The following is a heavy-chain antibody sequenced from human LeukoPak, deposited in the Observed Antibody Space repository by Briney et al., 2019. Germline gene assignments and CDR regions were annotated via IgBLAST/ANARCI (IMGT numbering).Heavy chain of an antibody. J-gene: IGHJ4*02. CDR3: AKRGVVIRVFLVGFHKEAYYFES. CDR1: GITLSNYG. V-gene: IGHV3-23*01. CDR2: ISDSVGST. Sequence: GGSLRLSCAVSGITLSNYGLSWVRQAPGKGLEWVAGISDSVGSTKYADSVKGRFTISRDNPKNTLFLQMNSLRADDTAVYFCAKRGVVIRVFLVGFHKEAYYFESWGQGALVTVSS. D-gene: IGHD3/OR15-3a*01.